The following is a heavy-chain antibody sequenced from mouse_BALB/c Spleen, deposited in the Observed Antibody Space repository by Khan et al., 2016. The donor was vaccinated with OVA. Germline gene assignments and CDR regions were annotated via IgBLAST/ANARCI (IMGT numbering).Heavy chain of an antibody. J-gene: IGHJ4*01. V-gene: IGHV1-26*01. Sequence: EVQLQQSGPELVKPGASVKISCKTSGYTFTEYTLHWMKQSHGKSLEWIGVINPKNGVTSYNQKFKGKATLTVDKSSSTAYMEFRSLTSEESAVYYCARDAGRYWGQGTAGTVSS. CDR1: GYTFTEYT. CDR3: ARDAGRY. CDR2: INPKNGVT. D-gene: IGHD3-3*01.